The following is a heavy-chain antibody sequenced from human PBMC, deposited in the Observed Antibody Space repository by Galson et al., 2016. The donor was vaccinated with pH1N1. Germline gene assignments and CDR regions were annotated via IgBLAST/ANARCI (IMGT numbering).Heavy chain of an antibody. Sequence: SLRLSCAASGFIFSQYWMHWVRQAPGEGLDWVANINQDGSEIYYADSVKGRFTISRDNTENSLYLQMSSLRVEDTAVYFCARRIFDLWGRGTLVTVSS. CDR2: INQDGSEI. J-gene: IGHJ2*01. CDR3: ARRIFDL. CDR1: GFIFSQYW. V-gene: IGHV3-7*01.